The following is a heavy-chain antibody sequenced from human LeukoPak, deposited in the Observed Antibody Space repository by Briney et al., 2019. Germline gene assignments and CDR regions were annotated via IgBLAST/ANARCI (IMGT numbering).Heavy chain of an antibody. J-gene: IGHJ4*02. CDR3: ARDSGYYGLFDY. V-gene: IGHV3-23*01. CDR2: ISASYGST. D-gene: IGHD3-22*01. CDR1: GFTFSTYA. Sequence: GGSLRLSCAASGFTFSTYAMSWVRQAPGKGLEWVSCISASYGSTYYADSVKGRFTISRDNSKNTLYLQMNSLRAEDTAVYYCARDSGYYGLFDYWGQGTLVTVSS.